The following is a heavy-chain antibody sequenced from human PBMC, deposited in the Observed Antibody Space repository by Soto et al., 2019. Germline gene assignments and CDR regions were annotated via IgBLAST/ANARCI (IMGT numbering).Heavy chain of an antibody. CDR2: IYYSGST. CDR1: GGSISSYY. D-gene: IGHD6-13*01. V-gene: IGHV4-59*01. J-gene: IGHJ4*02. Sequence: SETLSLTCTVSGGSISSYYWSWIRQPPGKGLEWIGYIYYSGSTNYNPSLKSRVTISVDTSKNQFSLKLSSVTAADTAVYYCAYSRRGSSSSLDYWGQGTLVTVSS. CDR3: AYSRRGSSSSLDY.